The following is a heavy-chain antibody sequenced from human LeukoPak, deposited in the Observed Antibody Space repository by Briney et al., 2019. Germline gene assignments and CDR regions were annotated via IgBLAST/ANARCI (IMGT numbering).Heavy chain of an antibody. CDR2: IYTSGST. V-gene: IGHV4-61*02. J-gene: IGHJ6*03. CDR3: ARDPRGHYYGSGSYYPYWYMDV. D-gene: IGHD3-10*01. Sequence: SETLSLTCTVSGGSISSGSYYWSWIRQPAGKGLEWIGRIYTSGSTNYNPSLKSRVTISVDTSKNQFSLKLSSVTAADTAVYYCARDPRGHYYGSGSYYPYWYMDVWGKGTTVTISS. CDR1: GGSISSGSYY.